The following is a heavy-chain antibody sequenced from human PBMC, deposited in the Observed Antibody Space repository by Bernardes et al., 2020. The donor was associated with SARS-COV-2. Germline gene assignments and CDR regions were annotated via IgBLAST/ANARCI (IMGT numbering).Heavy chain of an antibody. CDR2: ITHTGST. D-gene: IGHD2-21*02. V-gene: IGHV4-34*01. Sequence: TVSLTCAVYGGSFSGYYWTWIRQPPGKGLEWIGEITHTGSTNLKPSLKNRVTISVDTPKNQFSLKMTSVTAADTAIYYCARFSGVTAIDYWGQGTLVTVPS. CDR1: GGSFSGYY. J-gene: IGHJ4*02. CDR3: ARFSGVTAIDY.